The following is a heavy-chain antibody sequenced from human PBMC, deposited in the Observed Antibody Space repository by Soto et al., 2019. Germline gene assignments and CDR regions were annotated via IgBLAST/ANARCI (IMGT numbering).Heavy chain of an antibody. V-gene: IGHV1-46*03. CDR1: GYTFTSYY. Sequence: GASVKVSCKASGYTFTSYYMHWVRQAPGQGLEWMGIINPSGGSTSYAQKFQGRVTMTRDTSTSTVYMELSSLRSEDTAVYYCARDPFTYSSGWGLRDYYYGMDVWGQGTTVTVSS. D-gene: IGHD6-19*01. J-gene: IGHJ6*02. CDR2: INPSGGST. CDR3: ARDPFTYSSGWGLRDYYYGMDV.